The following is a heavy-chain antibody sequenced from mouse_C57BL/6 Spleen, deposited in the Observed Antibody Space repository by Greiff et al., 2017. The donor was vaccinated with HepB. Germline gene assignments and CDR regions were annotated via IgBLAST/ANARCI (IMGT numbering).Heavy chain of an antibody. CDR2: IRNKANNHAT. D-gene: IGHD1-1*01. Sequence: EVMLVESGGGLVQPGGSMKLSCAASGFTFSDAWMDWVRQSPEKGLEWVAEIRNKANNHATYYAESVKGRFTISRDASKSSVYLQVNSLRAEDTGIYYCTVTTVGAKEWYFDVWGTGTTVTVSS. J-gene: IGHJ1*03. CDR3: TVTTVGAKEWYFDV. CDR1: GFTFSDAW. V-gene: IGHV6-6*01.